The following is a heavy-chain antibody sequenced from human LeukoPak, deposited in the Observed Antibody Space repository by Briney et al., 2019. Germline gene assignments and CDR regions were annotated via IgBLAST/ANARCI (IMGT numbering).Heavy chain of an antibody. CDR3: ASAPYGSGTFLDY. J-gene: IGHJ4*02. CDR2: IWYDGSDK. CDR1: GFTFSSSG. D-gene: IGHD3-10*01. V-gene: IGHV3-33*01. Sequence: PGRSLRLSCAASGFTFSSSGMHWVRQAPGKGLEWVAVIWYDGSDKYSADSVKGRFTISRDNSKNTLYLRMNSLRAEDTAVYYCASAPYGSGTFLDYWGQGTLVTVSS.